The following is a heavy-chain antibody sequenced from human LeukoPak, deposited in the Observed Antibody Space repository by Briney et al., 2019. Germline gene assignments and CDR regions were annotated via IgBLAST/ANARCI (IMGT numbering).Heavy chain of an antibody. D-gene: IGHD5-12*01. Sequence: SVKVSCKASGGTFSSYAISWVRQAPVQGLEWMGGIIPIFGTANYAQKFQGRVTITADKSTSTAYMELSSLRSEDTAVYYCASPFDSGYDSSFDYWGQGTLVTVSS. V-gene: IGHV1-69*06. J-gene: IGHJ4*02. CDR2: IIPIFGTA. CDR1: GGTFSSYA. CDR3: ASPFDSGYDSSFDY.